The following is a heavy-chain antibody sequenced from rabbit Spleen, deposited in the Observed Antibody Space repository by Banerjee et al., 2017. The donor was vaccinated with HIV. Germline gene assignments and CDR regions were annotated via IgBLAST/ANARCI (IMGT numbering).Heavy chain of an antibody. V-gene: IGHV1S40*01. CDR1: GFSFSSNYW. D-gene: IGHD5-1*01. J-gene: IGHJ4*01. Sequence: QSLEESGGDLVKPGASLTLTCTASGFSFSSNYWICWVRQAPGKGLEWIGCILTSSGSTWYATWAKGRFTISKTSSTTVTLQMTSLTAADTATYFCAKGGTGYGSYDLWGPGTLVTVS. CDR3: AKGGTGYGSYDL. CDR2: ILTSSGST.